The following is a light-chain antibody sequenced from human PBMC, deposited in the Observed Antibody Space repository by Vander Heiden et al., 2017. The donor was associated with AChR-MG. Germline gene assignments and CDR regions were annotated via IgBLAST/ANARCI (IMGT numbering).Light chain of an antibody. CDR2: GKN. Sequence: SSELTQDPAVSVALGPTVRITCQGDSLRSYYASWYQQKPGQAPVLVIYGKNNRPSGIPDRFSGSSSGNTASLTITGAQAEEEADYYCNSRDSSGNHLEVFGTGTKVTVL. V-gene: IGLV3-19*01. J-gene: IGLJ1*01. CDR1: SLRSYY. CDR3: NSRDSSGNHLEV.